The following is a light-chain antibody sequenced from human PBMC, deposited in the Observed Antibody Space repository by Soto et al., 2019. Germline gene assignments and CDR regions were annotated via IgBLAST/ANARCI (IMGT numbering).Light chain of an antibody. J-gene: IGKJ4*01. V-gene: IGKV2-28*01. CDR3: QLYGNSRLT. CDR2: GAS. CDR1: QSLLHSNGYNY. Sequence: DIVVTQSPLSLPVTPGEPASISCRSSQSLLHSNGYNYLDWFQQKPGQAPRLLIYGASSRASGIPDRFRGSGSGTDFTLTISRLEPEDFVVYYCQLYGNSRLTFGGGTKVDIK.